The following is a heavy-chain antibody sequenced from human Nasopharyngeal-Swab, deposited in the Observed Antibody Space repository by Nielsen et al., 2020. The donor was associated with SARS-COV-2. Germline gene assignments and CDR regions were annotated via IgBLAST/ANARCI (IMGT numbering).Heavy chain of an antibody. CDR3: ARDPHGGSDY. V-gene: IGHV3-21*01. J-gene: IGHJ4*02. Sequence: GESLKISCAASGFTFSSYSMNWVRQAPGKGLEWVSSISSSSSYIYYADSVKGRVTISRDNAKNSLYLQMNSLRAEDTAVYYCARDPHGGSDYWGQGTLVTVSS. CDR1: GFTFSSYS. CDR2: ISSSSSYI.